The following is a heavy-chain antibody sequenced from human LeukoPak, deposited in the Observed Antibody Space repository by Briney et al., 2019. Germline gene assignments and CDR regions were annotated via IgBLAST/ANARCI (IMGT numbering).Heavy chain of an antibody. D-gene: IGHD3-10*01. J-gene: IGHJ4*02. V-gene: IGHV4-59*01. Sequence: SETLSLTCTVSGGSIGLYYWTWIRQPPGKGPEWIGYIYYSGSTNYNPSLKSRVTISVDTSKNQFSLKLSSVTAADTAVYYCASTMVRGVRVDYWGQGTLVTVSS. CDR2: IYYSGST. CDR1: GGSIGLYY. CDR3: ASTMVRGVRVDY.